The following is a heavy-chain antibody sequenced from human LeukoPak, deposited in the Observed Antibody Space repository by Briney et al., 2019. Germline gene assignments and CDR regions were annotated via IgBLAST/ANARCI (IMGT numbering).Heavy chain of an antibody. CDR1: GYTFSDYY. J-gene: IGHJ3*02. Sequence: ASVKVSCKTSGYTFSDYYMHWVRQAPGQGLEWMGWINSNSGGPKYAQKFQGRVTMTRDTSISTAYMELSRLRSDDTAVYYCGVITGGVAFDIWGQGTMVTVSS. CDR2: INSNSGGP. V-gene: IGHV1-2*02. CDR3: GVITGGVAFDI. D-gene: IGHD2-21*01.